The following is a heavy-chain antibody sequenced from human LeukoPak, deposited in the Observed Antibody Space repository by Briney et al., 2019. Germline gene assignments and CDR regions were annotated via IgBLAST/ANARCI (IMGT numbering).Heavy chain of an antibody. V-gene: IGHV3-74*01. CDR3: TRDHGLDV. CDR2: INSDGSAT. CDR1: GFTFSSYW. Sequence: GGSLKLSCAASGFTFSSYWMSWVRQAPGKGLMWVSQINSDGSATSCADPVKGRCTISRDNAKNMLYLEMNSLRVEDTAVYFCTRDHGLDVWGQGATVTVSS. J-gene: IGHJ6*02.